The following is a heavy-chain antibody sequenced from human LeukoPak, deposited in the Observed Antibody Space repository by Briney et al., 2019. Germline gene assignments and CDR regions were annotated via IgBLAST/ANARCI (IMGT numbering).Heavy chain of an antibody. CDR2: IRYDGSNK. CDR1: GFTFSSYG. Sequence: GGSLRLSCAASGFTFSSYGMHWVRQAPGKGLEWVAFIRYDGSNKYYADSVEGRFTISRDNSKNTLYLQMNSLRAEDTAVYYCAKSVGATDPFDYWGQGTLVTVSS. D-gene: IGHD1-26*01. J-gene: IGHJ4*02. CDR3: AKSVGATDPFDY. V-gene: IGHV3-30*02.